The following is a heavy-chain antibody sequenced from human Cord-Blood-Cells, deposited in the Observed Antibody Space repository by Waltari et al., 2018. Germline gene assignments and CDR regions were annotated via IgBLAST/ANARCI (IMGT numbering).Heavy chain of an antibody. CDR3: ASITHYYDSSGYYEYFQH. CDR1: VGSFSGYY. D-gene: IGHD3-22*01. J-gene: IGHJ1*01. V-gene: IGHV4-34*01. Sequence: QVQLQQWGAGLLKPSETLSLTCAVYVGSFSGYYWSWIRQPPGKGLEWIGEINHSGSTNYNPSLKSRVTISVDTSKNQFSLKLSSVTAADTAVYYCASITHYYDSSGYYEYFQHWGQGTLVTVSS. CDR2: INHSGST.